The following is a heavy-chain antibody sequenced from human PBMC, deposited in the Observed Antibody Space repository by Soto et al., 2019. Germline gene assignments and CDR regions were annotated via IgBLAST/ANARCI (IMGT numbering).Heavy chain of an antibody. CDR2: ISAYNGDT. CDR3: ARAEAGTPSYYYYGMDV. D-gene: IGHD6-19*01. V-gene: IGHV1-18*01. Sequence: GASVKVSCKASGYTFTSYGINWVRQAPGQGLEWMGWISAYNGDTNYAQKLQGRVTMTTDTSTSTAYMELSSLRSEDTAVYYCARAEAGTPSYYYYGMDVWGQGTTVTVSS. CDR1: GYTFTSYG. J-gene: IGHJ6*02.